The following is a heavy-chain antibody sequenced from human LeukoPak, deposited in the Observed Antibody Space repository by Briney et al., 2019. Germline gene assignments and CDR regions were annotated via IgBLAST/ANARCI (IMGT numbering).Heavy chain of an antibody. D-gene: IGHD1-1*01. CDR1: GVTPFSHYW. V-gene: IGHV3-74*01. CDR2: VTGETNT. J-gene: IGHJ4*02. CDR3: ATTVQATGQSFY. Sequence: GGSLRLSCAASGVTPFSHYWIHWVRQAPGKGLEWISHVTGETNTRYADSVKGRFTISRDNAKNTVYLQMNGLRVEDTAVYYCATTVQATGQSFYWGQGALDTVSP.